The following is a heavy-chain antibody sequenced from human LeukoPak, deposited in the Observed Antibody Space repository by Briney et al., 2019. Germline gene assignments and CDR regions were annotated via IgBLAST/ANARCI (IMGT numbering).Heavy chain of an antibody. CDR1: GFTFSSYG. J-gene: IGHJ4*02. CDR2: ISYDGSNK. V-gene: IGHV3-30*18. Sequence: SGGSLRLSCAASGFTFSSYGMHWVRQAPGQGLEGVAVISYDGSNKYYADSVKGRFTIYRDNSKNTLYLQMNSLSADDTAVYYCAKAAGGATSLFDYWGQGTLVTVSS. D-gene: IGHD1-26*01. CDR3: AKAAGGATSLFDY.